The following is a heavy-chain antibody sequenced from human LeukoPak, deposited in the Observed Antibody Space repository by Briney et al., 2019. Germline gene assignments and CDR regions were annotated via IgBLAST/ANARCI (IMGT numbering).Heavy chain of an antibody. D-gene: IGHD3-3*01. CDR1: GYTFTSYD. J-gene: IGHJ3*02. Sequence: GASVKVSCKASGYTFTSYDINWVRQATGQGLEWMGWMNPNSGNTGYAQKFQGRVTMTRNTSISTAYMELSSLRSEDTAVYYCARAPLRFLEWLFRHDAFGIWGQGTMVTVSS. V-gene: IGHV1-8*01. CDR3: ARAPLRFLEWLFRHDAFGI. CDR2: MNPNSGNT.